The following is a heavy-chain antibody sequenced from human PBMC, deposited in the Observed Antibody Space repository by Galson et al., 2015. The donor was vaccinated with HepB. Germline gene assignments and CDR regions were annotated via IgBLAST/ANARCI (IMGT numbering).Heavy chain of an antibody. Sequence: VKVSCKASGYTFTGYYMHWVRQAPGQGLEWMGWINPNSGGTNYAQKFQGWVTMTRDTSISTAYMELSRLRSDDTAVYYCARVGRGYSYGLEYNWFDPWGQGTLVTVSS. CDR2: INPNSGGT. J-gene: IGHJ5*02. CDR3: ARVGRGYSYGLEYNWFDP. CDR1: GYTFTGYY. V-gene: IGHV1-2*04. D-gene: IGHD5-18*01.